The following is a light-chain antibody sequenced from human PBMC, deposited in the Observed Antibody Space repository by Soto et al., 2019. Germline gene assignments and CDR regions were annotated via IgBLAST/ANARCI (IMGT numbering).Light chain of an antibody. Sequence: DIVMTQSPATLPVSPGERATLSCRASQSVSSNLAWYQQKPGQAPRFLIYGASNRATGIPARFSGSGSGTEFTLTISSLQSEDFAVYYCQQYDNWPLTFGGGTKVEIK. J-gene: IGKJ4*01. CDR3: QQYDNWPLT. V-gene: IGKV3-15*01. CDR2: GAS. CDR1: QSVSSN.